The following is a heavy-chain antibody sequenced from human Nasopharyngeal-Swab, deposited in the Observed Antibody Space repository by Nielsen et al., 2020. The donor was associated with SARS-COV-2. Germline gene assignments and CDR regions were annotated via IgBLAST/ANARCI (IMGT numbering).Heavy chain of an antibody. V-gene: IGHV4-34*01. CDR1: GGSFSGYY. CDR2: INHSGST. CDR3: ARGSGCSSGWYRGYYYYYGMDV. J-gene: IGHJ6*02. D-gene: IGHD6-19*01. Sequence: GSLRLSCAVYGGSFSGYYWSWIRQPPGKGLEWIGEINHSGSTNYNPSLKSRVTISVDTSKNQFSLKLSSVTAADTAVYYCARGSGCSSGWYRGYYYYYGMDVWGQGTTVTVSS.